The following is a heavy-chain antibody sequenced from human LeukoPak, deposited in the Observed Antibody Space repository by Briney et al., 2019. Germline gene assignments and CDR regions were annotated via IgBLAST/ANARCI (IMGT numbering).Heavy chain of an antibody. D-gene: IGHD3-22*01. CDR3: ATDSSGYYYFDY. J-gene: IGHJ4*02. CDR1: GGSIGSSSYY. V-gene: IGHV4-39*01. CDR2: IYYSGST. Sequence: SETLSLTCTVSGGSIGSSSYYWGWIRQPPGKRLEWIGSIYYSGSTYYNPSLKSRVTISVDTSKNQFSLKLSSVTAADTAVYYCATDSSGYYYFDYWGQGTLVTVSS.